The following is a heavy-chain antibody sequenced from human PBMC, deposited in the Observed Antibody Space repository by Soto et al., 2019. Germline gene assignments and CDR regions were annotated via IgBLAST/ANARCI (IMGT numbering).Heavy chain of an antibody. D-gene: IGHD6-19*01. CDR3: ARKHWVSGTEY. CDR1: GGSMTGYF. CDR2: VYNSGNT. V-gene: IGHV4-4*07. J-gene: IGHJ4*02. Sequence: QVQLQESGPGLVKPSETLSLTCTVSGGSMTGYFWSWIRQPAGKALEWIGHVYNSGNTDYNPSLAGRITMAVDTSKRQFSLKVKSVTAADTAVYYCARKHWVSGTEYWGEGVLGGVAS.